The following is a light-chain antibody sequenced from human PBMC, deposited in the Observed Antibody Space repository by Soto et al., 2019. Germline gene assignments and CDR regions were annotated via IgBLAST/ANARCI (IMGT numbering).Light chain of an antibody. CDR3: QQYGSSPWT. J-gene: IGKJ1*01. V-gene: IGKV3-15*01. Sequence: VRTQSPATLSVSPGERVTLSCRARQSVGSNLACYQQTPGQAPRVVIYDASTRATVIPARFSGSGSGTEFTLTISRLEPEDCAVYYCQQYGSSPWTFGQGTMVDI. CDR2: DAS. CDR1: QSVGSN.